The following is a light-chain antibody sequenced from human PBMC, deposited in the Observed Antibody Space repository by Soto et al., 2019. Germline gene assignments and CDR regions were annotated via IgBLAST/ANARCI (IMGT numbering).Light chain of an antibody. Sequence: EIVMTQSPATLSVSPGERAALSCRASQSVSSNLAWYQQKPGQAPRLLIYGASTRATGIPARFSGSGSGTEFTLTISSLQSEDFAVYSCQQYNKWPLTFGGGTRVEIK. CDR2: GAS. J-gene: IGKJ4*01. CDR3: QQYNKWPLT. V-gene: IGKV3-15*01. CDR1: QSVSSN.